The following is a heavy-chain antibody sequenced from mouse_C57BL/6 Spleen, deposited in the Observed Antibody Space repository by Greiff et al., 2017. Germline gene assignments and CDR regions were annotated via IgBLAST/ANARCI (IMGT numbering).Heavy chain of an antibody. J-gene: IGHJ2*01. D-gene: IGHD2-1*01. CDR2: IDPSDSYT. CDR1: GYTFTSYW. Sequence: VQLQQPGAELVMPGASVKLSCKASGYTFTSYWMHWVKQRPGQGLEWIGEIDPSDSYTNYNQKFKGKSTLTVDKSSSTAYMQLSSLTSEDSAVYYCARWDYGTFDSWGQGTTLPVSS. CDR3: ARWDYGTFDS. V-gene: IGHV1-69*01.